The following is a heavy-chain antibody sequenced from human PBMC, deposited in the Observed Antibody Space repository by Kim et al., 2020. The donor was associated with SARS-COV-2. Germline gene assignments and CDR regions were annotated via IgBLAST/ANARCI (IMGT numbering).Heavy chain of an antibody. J-gene: IGHJ4*02. CDR3: ARDEGRLADIVVVPAAMKGPRYFDY. D-gene: IGHD2-2*01. CDR1: GFTFSSYS. V-gene: IGHV3-48*02. CDR2: ISSSSSTI. Sequence: GGSLRLSCAASGFTFSSYSMNWVRQAPGKGLEWVSYISSSSSTIYYADSVKGRFTISRDNAKNSLYLQMNSLRDEDTAVYYCARDEGRLADIVVVPAAMKGPRYFDYWGQGTLVTVSS.